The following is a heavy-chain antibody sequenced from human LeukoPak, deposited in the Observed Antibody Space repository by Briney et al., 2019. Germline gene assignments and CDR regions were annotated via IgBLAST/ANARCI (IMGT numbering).Heavy chain of an antibody. V-gene: IGHV4-39*07. CDR1: GGSISSSSYY. Sequence: SETLSLTCTVSGGSISSSSYYWGWIRQPPGKGLEWIGSIYYSGSTYYNPSLKSRVTISVDTSKNQFSLKLSSVTAADTAVYYCARDTRIGRAFDIWGQGTMVTVSS. CDR2: IYYSGST. CDR3: ARDTRIGRAFDI. D-gene: IGHD1-26*01. J-gene: IGHJ3*02.